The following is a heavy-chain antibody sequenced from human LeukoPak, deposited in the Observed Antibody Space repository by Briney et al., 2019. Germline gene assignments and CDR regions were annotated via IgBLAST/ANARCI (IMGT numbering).Heavy chain of an antibody. V-gene: IGHV3-64D*06. Sequence: PGGSLRLSCSASGFTFSSYAMHWVRQAPGKGLEYVSAISSNGGSTYYADSVKGRFTISRDNSKNTLYLQMSSLGAEDTAVYYCVERDGYKFDYWGQGTLVTVSS. CDR1: GFTFSSYA. CDR2: ISSNGGST. CDR3: VERDGYKFDY. J-gene: IGHJ4*02. D-gene: IGHD5-24*01.